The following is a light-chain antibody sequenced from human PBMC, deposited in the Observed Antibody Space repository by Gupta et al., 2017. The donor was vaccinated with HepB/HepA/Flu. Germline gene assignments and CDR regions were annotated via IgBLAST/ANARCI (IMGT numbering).Light chain of an antibody. Sequence: DIQMTQSPSTLSASVGDRVTITCRASQSISSWLAWYQQKPGKAPKLLIYKASSLESGVPSRFSGSGSGTEFTLTISSLQPDDFATYYCQQDNSSQWSFGQGTKVEIK. CDR3: QQDNSSQWS. CDR2: KAS. CDR1: QSISSW. V-gene: IGKV1-5*03. J-gene: IGKJ1*01.